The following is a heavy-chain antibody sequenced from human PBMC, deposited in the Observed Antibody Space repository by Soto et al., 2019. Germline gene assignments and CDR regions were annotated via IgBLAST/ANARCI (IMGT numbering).Heavy chain of an antibody. V-gene: IGHV4-59*08. D-gene: IGHD3-10*01. CDR2: IYYSGST. CDR1: GGSIINYY. J-gene: IGHJ5*02. CDR3: ARLGYGSGSYYSGP. Sequence: SETLSLTSTVSGGSIINYYWSWIRQTPGKGLEWIGYIYYSGSTNYNPSLKSRVTISVDASKNQFSLKLSSVTAADTAVYYCARLGYGSGSYYSGPWGQGTLVTVSS.